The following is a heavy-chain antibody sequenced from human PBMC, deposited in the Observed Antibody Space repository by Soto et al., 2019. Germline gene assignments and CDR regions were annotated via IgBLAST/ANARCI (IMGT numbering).Heavy chain of an antibody. D-gene: IGHD3-10*01. CDR3: ARDRGSDDPIDY. CDR1: GFTFSNYG. CDR2: VWHDGKTK. Sequence: QVQLVESGGGVVQPERSLRLSCAASGFTFSNYGMHWVRQAPGKGVEWVAVVWHDGKTKYYADSVEGRFTISRDNSRNTLFLQMNSLRAEDTAVYHCARDRGSDDPIDYWGQGTLVTVSS. V-gene: IGHV3-33*01. J-gene: IGHJ4*02.